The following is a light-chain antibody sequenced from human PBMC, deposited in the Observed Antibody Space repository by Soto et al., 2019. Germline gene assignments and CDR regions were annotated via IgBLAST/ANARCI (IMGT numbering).Light chain of an antibody. Sequence: DIVMTQSPLSLPVTPGESAPISCSSSQSLLHSNGHSYLDWYLQKPGQSPQLLIYLGSNRASGVPDRFSGSGSGTDFTLNISRVEAEDVGVYYCMQALQTPRTFGQGTNVDIK. J-gene: IGKJ1*01. V-gene: IGKV2-28*01. CDR1: QSLLHSNGHSY. CDR2: LGS. CDR3: MQALQTPRT.